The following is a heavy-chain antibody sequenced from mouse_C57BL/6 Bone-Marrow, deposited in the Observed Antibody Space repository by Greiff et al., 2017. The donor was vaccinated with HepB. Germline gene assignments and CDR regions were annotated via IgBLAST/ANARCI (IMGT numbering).Heavy chain of an antibody. CDR3: AAQARGWFAY. V-gene: IGHV1-81*01. CDR2: IYPRSGNT. D-gene: IGHD3-2*02. Sequence: QVQLQHSGAELARPGASVKLSCKASGYTFTSYGISWVKQRTGQGLEWIGEIYPRSGNTYYNEKFKGKATLTADKSSSTAYMELRSLTSEDSAVYFCAAQARGWFAYWGQGTLVTVSA. J-gene: IGHJ3*01. CDR1: GYTFTSYG.